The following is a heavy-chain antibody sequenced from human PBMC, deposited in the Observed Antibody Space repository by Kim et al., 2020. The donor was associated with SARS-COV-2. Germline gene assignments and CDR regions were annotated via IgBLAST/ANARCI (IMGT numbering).Heavy chain of an antibody. CDR3: ARDYGIAAPSPEDY. J-gene: IGHJ4*02. V-gene: IGHV1-46*01. D-gene: IGHD6-6*01. Sequence: AQKCQGRVTMTRETSTSTVYMERSSLRSEDTAVYYCARDYGIAAPSPEDYWGQGTLVTVSS.